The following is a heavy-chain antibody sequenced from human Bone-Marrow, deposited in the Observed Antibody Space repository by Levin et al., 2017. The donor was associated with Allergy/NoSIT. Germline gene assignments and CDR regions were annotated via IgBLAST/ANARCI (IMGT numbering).Heavy chain of an antibody. V-gene: IGHV3-48*03. J-gene: IGHJ5*02. Sequence: GGSLRLSCAASGFSFSDYEMNWVRQAPGKGLEWISYISSSGSTKYYADSVKGRFTISTKNSLYLQMSSLRVEDTAVYYCARGLEYSGLPWGQGTLVTVSS. CDR2: ISSSGSTK. CDR1: GFSFSDYE. D-gene: IGHD5-12*01. CDR3: ARGLEYSGLP.